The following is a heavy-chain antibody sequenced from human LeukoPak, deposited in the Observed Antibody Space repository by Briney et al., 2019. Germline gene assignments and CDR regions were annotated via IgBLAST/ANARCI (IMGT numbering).Heavy chain of an antibody. CDR2: INHSGST. CDR1: GGSFSGYY. J-gene: IGHJ5*02. V-gene: IGHV4-34*01. D-gene: IGHD3-10*01. CDR3: ARRFHYYGSGSYYKKYNWFDP. Sequence: PSETLSLTCAVCGGSFSGYYWSWIRQPPGKGLEWIGEINHSGSTNYNPSLKSRVTISVDTSKNQFSLKLSSVTAADTAVYYCARRFHYYGSGSYYKKYNWFDPWGQGTLVTVSS.